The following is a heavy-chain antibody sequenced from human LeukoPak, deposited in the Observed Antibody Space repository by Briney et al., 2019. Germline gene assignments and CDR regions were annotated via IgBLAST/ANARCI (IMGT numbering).Heavy chain of an antibody. CDR2: INPNSGGT. V-gene: IGHV1-2*02. D-gene: IGHD2-2*01. CDR3: ARARAIVVVPAARSGWFDP. Sequence: ASVKDSCKASRYTFTGYYMHWVRQAPGQGLGWMGWINPNSGGTNYAQKLQGRVTMTRDTSISTAYMELSRLRSDDTAVYYCARARAIVVVPAARSGWFDPWGQGTLVTVS. CDR1: RYTFTGYY. J-gene: IGHJ5*02.